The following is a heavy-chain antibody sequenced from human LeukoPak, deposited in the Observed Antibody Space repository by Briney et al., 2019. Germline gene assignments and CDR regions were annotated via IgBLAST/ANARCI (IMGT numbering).Heavy chain of an antibody. D-gene: IGHD3-9*01. CDR2: ISYDGSNK. CDR3: AKESLTIAVYYMDV. J-gene: IGHJ6*03. CDR1: GFTFSSYG. V-gene: IGHV3-30*18. Sequence: SGGSLRLSCAASGFTFSSYGMHWVRQAPGKGLEWVAVISYDGSNKCYADSVKGRFTISRDNSKNTLYLQMNSLRAEDTAVYYCAKESLTIAVYYMDVWGKGTTVTVSS.